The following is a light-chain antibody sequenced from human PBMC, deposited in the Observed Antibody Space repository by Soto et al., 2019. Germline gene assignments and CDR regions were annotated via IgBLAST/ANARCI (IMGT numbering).Light chain of an antibody. CDR3: QQSYSTPIT. V-gene: IGKV1-39*01. CDR1: QSISSY. J-gene: IGKJ5*01. Sequence: DIQMTQSPSSLSASVGDRVTITCRASQSISSYLNWYQQKPGKAPKLLIYAASSLQSGVPSRFNGSGSEKDFTLAISSLQPEDFATYYCQQSYSTPITFGQGTRLEIK. CDR2: AAS.